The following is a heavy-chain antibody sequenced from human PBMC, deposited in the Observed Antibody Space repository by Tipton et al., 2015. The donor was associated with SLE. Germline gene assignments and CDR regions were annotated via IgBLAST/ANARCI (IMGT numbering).Heavy chain of an antibody. J-gene: IGHJ3*02. CDR3: ARDRDSPEAFDI. V-gene: IGHV3-21*01. CDR2: ISSSSSYI. Sequence: GSLRLSCAASGFTFSSYSMNWVRQAPGKGLEWVSSISSSSSYIYYADSVKGRFTISRDNAKNSLYLQMNSLRAEDTAVYYCARDRDSPEAFDIWGQGTMVTVSS. CDR1: GFTFSSYS. D-gene: IGHD5-24*01.